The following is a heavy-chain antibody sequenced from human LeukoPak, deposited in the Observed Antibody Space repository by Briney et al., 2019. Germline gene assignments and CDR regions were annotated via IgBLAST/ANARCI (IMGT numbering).Heavy chain of an antibody. V-gene: IGHV4-59*01. D-gene: IGHD4-17*01. Sequence: SETLSLTCTVSGGSISSYYWSWIRQPPGKGLEWIGYIYYSGSTNYNPSLKSRVTISVDTSKNQFSLKLSSVTAADTAVYYCARVYGDYPSQVDYWGQGTLVTVSS. CDR3: ARVYGDYPSQVDY. CDR1: GGSISSYY. J-gene: IGHJ4*02. CDR2: IYYSGST.